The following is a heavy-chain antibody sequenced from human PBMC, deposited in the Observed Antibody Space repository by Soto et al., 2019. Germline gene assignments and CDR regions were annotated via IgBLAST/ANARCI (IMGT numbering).Heavy chain of an antibody. CDR3: ARARIVAYFDY. V-gene: IGHV6-1*01. CDR1: GDSVSSNSAA. CDR2: TXXRXXXXX. D-gene: IGHD3-16*02. J-gene: IGHJ4*02. Sequence: PSQTLSLTCAISGDSVSSNSAAWNWIRQPPSRGLEWLGXTXXRXXXXXDXPVSVKSGITINPDTSKNQFSLQLNSVTPEDTAVYYCARARIVAYFDYWGQGTLVTVSS.